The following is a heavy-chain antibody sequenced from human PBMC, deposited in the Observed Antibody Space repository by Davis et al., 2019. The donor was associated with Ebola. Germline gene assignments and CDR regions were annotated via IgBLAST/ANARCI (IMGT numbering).Heavy chain of an antibody. J-gene: IGHJ6*03. CDR1: VYSFTTYW. V-gene: IGHV5-51*01. Sequence: SCMGSVYSFTTYWIGWVRQMPGKSLEWMGIIYPGDSDPRYSPSFQGQVTISADKSISTAYLQWSSLKASDTAMYYCARPTEPTVIDVWGKGTTVTVSS. CDR2: IYPGDSDP. D-gene: IGHD1-14*01. CDR3: ARPTEPTVIDV.